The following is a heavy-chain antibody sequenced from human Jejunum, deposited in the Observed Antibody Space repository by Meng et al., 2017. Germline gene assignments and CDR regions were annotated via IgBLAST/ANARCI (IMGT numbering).Heavy chain of an antibody. V-gene: IGHV1-8*01. CDR2: MNPTSGDT. CDR1: GYSFTTYN. Sequence: QVQLVQPGAEGKNPGASVKVSCKASGYSFTTYNINWVRQAAGQGFEWMGWMNPTSGDTGYAQKFQGRITITRDTSTSTTNMELSSLRSDDTAMYYCARGHVTLDPWGQGTLVTVSS. CDR3: ARGHVTLDP. J-gene: IGHJ5*02.